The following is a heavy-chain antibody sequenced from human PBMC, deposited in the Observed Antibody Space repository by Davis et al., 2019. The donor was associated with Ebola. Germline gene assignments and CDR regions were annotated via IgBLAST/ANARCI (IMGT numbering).Heavy chain of an antibody. J-gene: IGHJ4*02. CDR2: LSGDGGTT. CDR3: AKALFRDGYNPDNY. V-gene: IGHV3-43*02. D-gene: IGHD5-24*01. CDR1: GFTFDDYA. Sequence: ESLKISCAASGFTFDDYAMHWVRQAPGKGLEWVSLLSGDGGTTYYADSVKGRFTISRDNSKNSLYLQMNSLRTEDTALYYCAKALFRDGYNPDNYWGQGTLVTVSS.